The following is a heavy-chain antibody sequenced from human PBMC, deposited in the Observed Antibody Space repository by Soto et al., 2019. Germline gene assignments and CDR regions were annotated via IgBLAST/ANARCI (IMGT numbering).Heavy chain of an antibody. CDR3: AIDLPPVDY. CDR1: GYTFSSYF. Sequence: QVQLVQSGAEVKKPGASVKVSCKASGYTFSSYFISWVRQAPGQGLECMGWISAYNGNTNYAQNLQGRVTMTTDTSTSTDYMELRSLRSDDTAVYYCAIDLPPVDYWVQGSLVTVSS. CDR2: ISAYNGNT. J-gene: IGHJ4*02. V-gene: IGHV1-18*01.